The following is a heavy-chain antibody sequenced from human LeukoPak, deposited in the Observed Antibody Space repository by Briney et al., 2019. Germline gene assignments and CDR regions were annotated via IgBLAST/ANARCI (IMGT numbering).Heavy chain of an antibody. CDR1: GYTFTSYA. Sequence: GASVKVSCKASGYTFTSYAMHWVRQAPGQRLEWMGWISAYNGNTNYAQKFQGRVTMTTDTSTNTVYMELRSLRSDDTAVYYCARDKRGYYGSGSESDAFDIWGQGTMVTVSS. CDR3: ARDKRGYYGSGSESDAFDI. J-gene: IGHJ3*02. CDR2: ISAYNGNT. D-gene: IGHD3-10*01. V-gene: IGHV1-18*01.